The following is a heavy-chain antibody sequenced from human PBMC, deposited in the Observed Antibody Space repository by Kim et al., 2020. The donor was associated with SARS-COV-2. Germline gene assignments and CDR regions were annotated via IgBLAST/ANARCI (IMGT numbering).Heavy chain of an antibody. J-gene: IGHJ4*02. CDR2: ISAYNGNT. CDR1: GYTFTSYG. Sequence: ASVKVSCKASGYTFTSYGISWVRQAPGQGLEWMGWISAYNGNTNYAQKLQGRVTMTTDTSTSTAYMELRSLRSDDTAVYYCARDYYDSSGYHHFDYWGQGTLVTVSS. D-gene: IGHD3-22*01. V-gene: IGHV1-18*01. CDR3: ARDYYDSSGYHHFDY.